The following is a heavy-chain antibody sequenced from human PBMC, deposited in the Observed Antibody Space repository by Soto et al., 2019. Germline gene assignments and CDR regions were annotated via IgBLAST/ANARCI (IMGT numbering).Heavy chain of an antibody. J-gene: IGHJ4*02. V-gene: IGHV3-23*01. D-gene: IGHD3-22*01. Sequence: EVQLLESGGGLVQPGGSLRLSCAASGFTFSSYAMIWVRQAPGKGLEWVSAISGSGGRTYYADSVKGRFTISRDNSKHTLYLKMNSLRADVTAVYYCAEDRRYYNSGYYYDASFDSWGQGTLVTVSS. CDR1: GFTFSSYA. CDR3: AEDRRYYNSGYYYDASFDS. CDR2: ISGSGGRT.